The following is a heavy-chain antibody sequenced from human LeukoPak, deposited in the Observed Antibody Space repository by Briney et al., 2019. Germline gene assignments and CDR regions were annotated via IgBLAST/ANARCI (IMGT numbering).Heavy chain of an antibody. V-gene: IGHV4-34*01. CDR3: ARGRGYSYGYQYYYDSSGYFVFDY. D-gene: IGHD3-22*01. Sequence: SETLSLTCAVYGGSFSGYYWSWIRQPPGKGLEWIGEINHSGSTNYNPSLKSRVTISVDTSKIQFSLKLSSVTAADTAVYYCARGRGYSYGYQYYYDSSGYFVFDYWGQGTLVTVSS. CDR2: INHSGST. CDR1: GGSFSGYY. J-gene: IGHJ4*02.